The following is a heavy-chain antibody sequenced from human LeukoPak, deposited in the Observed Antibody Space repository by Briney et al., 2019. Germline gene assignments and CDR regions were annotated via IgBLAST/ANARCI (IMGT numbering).Heavy chain of an antibody. J-gene: IGHJ4*02. Sequence: ASVTVSCTASGYTFTSYAMNWVRQAPGQGIEWMGWINTNTGNPTYAQGFTGRFVFSLDTSVSTAYLQISSLKAEDTAVYYCARTWLRIPDYWGQGTLVTVSS. V-gene: IGHV7-4-1*02. CDR1: GYTFTSYA. CDR3: ARTWLRIPDY. CDR2: INTNTGNP. D-gene: IGHD3-9*01.